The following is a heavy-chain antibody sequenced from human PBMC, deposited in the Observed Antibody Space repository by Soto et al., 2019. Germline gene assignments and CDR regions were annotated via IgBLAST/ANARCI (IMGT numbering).Heavy chain of an antibody. CDR2: IGGSGGDT. J-gene: IGHJ4*02. CDR3: AKTGRATKFHLGFPFDY. V-gene: IGHV3-23*01. D-gene: IGHD1-26*01. CDR1: GFRFTDYA. Sequence: EVRLLDSGGGLVQPGGSLRLSCATSGFRFTDYALSWVRQAPGKGLEWVSGIGGSGGDTYYADSVKGRFTISRDNSKNTLYLQMNNRRAEDTAVYYCAKTGRATKFHLGFPFDYWAQGALVTVSS.